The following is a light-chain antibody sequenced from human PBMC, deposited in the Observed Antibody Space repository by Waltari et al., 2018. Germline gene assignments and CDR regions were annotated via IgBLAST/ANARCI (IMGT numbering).Light chain of an antibody. Sequence: QSALTQPPSASGSPGQSVTISCTGTSSDVGGSNFASWYQHHPGKAPSLIIYEVSERPSGVPDRLSGSKLGNTASLTVSGLQAEDEADYYRSSYVANNNPVVGGGTKLTVL. CDR1: SSDVGGSNF. CDR2: EVS. CDR3: SSYVANNNPV. J-gene: IGLJ2*01. V-gene: IGLV2-8*01.